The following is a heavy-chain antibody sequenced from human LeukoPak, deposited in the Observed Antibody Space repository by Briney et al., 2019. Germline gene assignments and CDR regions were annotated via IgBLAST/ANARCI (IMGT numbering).Heavy chain of an antibody. CDR1: GGSISSGRYY. D-gene: IGHD5-12*01. Sequence: PSETLSLTCTVSGGSISSGRYYWNWIRQPAGKGLEWIGHIFTSGSTNYNPSLKSRVTISVDKSKNQFSLKLSSVTAADTAVYYCARDVWYSGYENFDYWGQGTLVTVSS. CDR3: ARDVWYSGYENFDY. V-gene: IGHV4-61*09. J-gene: IGHJ4*02. CDR2: IFTSGST.